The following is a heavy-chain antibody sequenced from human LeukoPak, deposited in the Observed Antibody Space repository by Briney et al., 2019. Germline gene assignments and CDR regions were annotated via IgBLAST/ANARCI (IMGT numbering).Heavy chain of an antibody. V-gene: IGHV3-23*01. J-gene: IGHJ4*02. CDR3: ATSSGWYPKYFDY. CDR2: ISGSGGST. Sequence: GXXLRLSCAASGFTFSSYAMSWVRQAPGKGLEWVSAISGSGGSTYYADSVKGRFTISRDNSKNTLYLQMNSLRAEDTALYYCATSSGWYPKYFDYWGQGTLVTVSS. CDR1: GFTFSSYA. D-gene: IGHD6-19*01.